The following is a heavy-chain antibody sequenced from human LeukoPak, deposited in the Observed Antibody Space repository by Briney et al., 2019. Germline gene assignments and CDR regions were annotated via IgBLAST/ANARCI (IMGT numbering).Heavy chain of an antibody. J-gene: IGHJ3*02. CDR3: ASRYCSSTSCYTLSAFDI. CDR2: IIPILGIA. D-gene: IGHD2-2*02. Sequence: SVKVSCKASGGTFSSYTISWVRQAPGQGLEWMGRIIPILGIANYAQKFQGRVTITADKSTSTAYMELSSLGSEDTAVYYCASRYCSSTSCYTLSAFDIWGQGTMVTVSS. V-gene: IGHV1-69*02. CDR1: GGTFSSYT.